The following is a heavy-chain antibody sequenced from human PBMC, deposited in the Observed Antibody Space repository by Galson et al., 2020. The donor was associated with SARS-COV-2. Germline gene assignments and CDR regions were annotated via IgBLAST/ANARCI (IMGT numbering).Heavy chain of an antibody. D-gene: IGHD3-3*01. CDR2: ISWDGGST. CDR1: GFTFDDYT. CDR3: AKLGSIFGVGDAFDI. V-gene: IGHV3-43*01. J-gene: IGHJ3*02. Sequence: GGSLRLSCAASGFTFDDYTMHWVRQDPGKGLEWVSLISWDGGSTYYADSVKGRFTISRDNSKNSLYLQMNSLRTEDTALYYCAKLGSIFGVGDAFDIWGQGTMVTVSS.